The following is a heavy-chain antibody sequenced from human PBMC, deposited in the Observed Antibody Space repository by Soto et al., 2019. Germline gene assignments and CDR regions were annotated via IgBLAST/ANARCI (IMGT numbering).Heavy chain of an antibody. CDR2: INHSGST. D-gene: IGHD6-6*01. Sequence: QVQLQQWGAGLLKPSETLSLTCAVYGGSFSGYYWSWIRQPPGKGLEWIGEINHSGSTNYNPSLKSRVTISVDTSKNQFYLKLSSVTAADTAVYYCARVSIAARKKYFQHWGQGTLVTVSS. V-gene: IGHV4-34*01. CDR1: GGSFSGYY. CDR3: ARVSIAARKKYFQH. J-gene: IGHJ1*01.